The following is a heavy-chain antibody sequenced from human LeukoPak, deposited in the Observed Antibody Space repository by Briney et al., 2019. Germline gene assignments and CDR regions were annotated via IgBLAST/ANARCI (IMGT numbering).Heavy chain of an antibody. CDR2: ISYDGSNK. V-gene: IGHV3-30-3*01. CDR3: ARDGYYGSGSYAHFDY. Sequence: GGSLRLSCAASGFTFSSYAMHWVRQAPGKGLEWVAVISYDGSNKYYADSVKGRFTISRDNSKNMLYLQMNSLRAEDTAVYYCARDGYYGSGSYAHFDYWGQGTLVTVSS. D-gene: IGHD3-10*01. CDR1: GFTFSSYA. J-gene: IGHJ4*02.